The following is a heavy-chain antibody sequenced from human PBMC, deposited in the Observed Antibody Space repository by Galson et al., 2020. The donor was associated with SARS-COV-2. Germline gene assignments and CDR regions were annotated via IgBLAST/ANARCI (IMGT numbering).Heavy chain of an antibody. CDR1: GFTFSSYG. J-gene: IGHJ6*02. Sequence: GGSLRLSCAASGFTFSSYGMHWVRQAPGKGLEWVAVIWYDGSNKYYADSVKGRFTISRDNSKNTLYLQMNSLRAEDTAVYYCARDSPLTGTGYYYGMDVWGQGTTVTVSS. D-gene: IGHD1-7*01. CDR2: IWYDGSNK. V-gene: IGHV3-33*01. CDR3: ARDSPLTGTGYYYGMDV.